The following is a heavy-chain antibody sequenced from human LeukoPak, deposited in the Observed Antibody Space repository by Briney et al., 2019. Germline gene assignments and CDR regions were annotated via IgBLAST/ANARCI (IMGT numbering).Heavy chain of an antibody. D-gene: IGHD5-18*01. CDR2: IYYSGST. CDR3: ARGVLGRVKGYSYSYYFDY. Sequence: SETLSLTCTVSGGSISSYYWSWIRQPPGKGLEWIGYIYYSGSTNYNPSLKSRVTISVDTSKNQFSLKLSSVTAADTAVYYCARGVLGRVKGYSYSYYFDYWGQGTLVTVSS. V-gene: IGHV4-59*01. CDR1: GGSISSYY. J-gene: IGHJ4*02.